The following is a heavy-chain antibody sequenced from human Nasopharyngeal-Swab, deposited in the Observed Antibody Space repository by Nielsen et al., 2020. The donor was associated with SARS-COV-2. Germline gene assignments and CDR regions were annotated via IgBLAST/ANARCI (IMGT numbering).Heavy chain of an antibody. D-gene: IGHD5-18*01. CDR3: ARDLSQLWFLFDY. CDR2: ISSSSSYI. V-gene: IGHV3-21*01. J-gene: IGHJ4*02. Sequence: VRQAPGKGLEWVSSISSSSSYIYYADSVKGRFTISRDNAKNSLYLQMNSLRAEDTAVYYCARDLSQLWFLFDYWGQGTLGTVSS.